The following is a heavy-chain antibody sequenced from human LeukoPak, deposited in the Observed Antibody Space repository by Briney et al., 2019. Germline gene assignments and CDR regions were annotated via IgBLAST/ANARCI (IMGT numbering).Heavy chain of an antibody. D-gene: IGHD3-16*01. CDR2: IYASGST. J-gene: IGHJ4*02. V-gene: IGHV4-4*07. Sequence: PSQTLSLTSTVSGGSIISYYWSWIRQPAGKGLEWIGRIYASGSTNYNPSLKSRVTISVDTSKSQFSLKLSSVIAADTAVYYCARTLGGFDYWGQGTLVTVSS. CDR1: GGSIISYY. CDR3: ARTLGGFDY.